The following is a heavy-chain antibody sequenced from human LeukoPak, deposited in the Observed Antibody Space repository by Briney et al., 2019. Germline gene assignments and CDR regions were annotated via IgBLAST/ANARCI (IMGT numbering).Heavy chain of an antibody. V-gene: IGHV3-13*01. Sequence: GGSLRLSCAASGFTSSSYDMHWVRQAPGRGLEWVSAIGIAGDTYYPDSVKGRFTISRENAKNSMYLQMNSLKDGDTAVYYCIRGGIQVSGIDAFDIWGQGTMVTVSS. CDR2: IGIAGDT. J-gene: IGHJ3*02. D-gene: IGHD5/OR15-5a*01. CDR1: GFTSSSYD. CDR3: IRGGIQVSGIDAFDI.